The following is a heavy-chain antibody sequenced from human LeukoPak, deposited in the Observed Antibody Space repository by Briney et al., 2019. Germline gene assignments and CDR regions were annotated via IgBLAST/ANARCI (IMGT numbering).Heavy chain of an antibody. V-gene: IGHV4-59*08. Sequence: SETLSLTCTVSGGSISSYYWSWIRQPPGKGLEWLGYIYYSGSTNYNPSLKSRVTISVDTSKNQFSLKLSSVTAADTAVYYCARRTKYCSSTSCYILLDYWGQGTLVNVSS. J-gene: IGHJ4*02. CDR3: ARRTKYCSSTSCYILLDY. D-gene: IGHD2-2*02. CDR2: IYYSGST. CDR1: GGSISSYY.